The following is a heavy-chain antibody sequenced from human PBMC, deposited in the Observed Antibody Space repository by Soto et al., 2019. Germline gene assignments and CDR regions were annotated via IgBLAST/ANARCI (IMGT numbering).Heavy chain of an antibody. CDR3: ASDSSGWYGVDY. D-gene: IGHD6-19*01. CDR2: IIPIFGTA. Sequence: QVQLVQSGAEVKKPGSSVKVSCXXSXGXFSSYAISWVRQAPGQGLEWMGGIIPIFGTANYAQKFQGRVTITADESTSTAYMELSSLRSEDTAVYYCASDSSGWYGVDYWGQGTLVTVSS. CDR1: XGXFSSYA. V-gene: IGHV1-69*12. J-gene: IGHJ4*02.